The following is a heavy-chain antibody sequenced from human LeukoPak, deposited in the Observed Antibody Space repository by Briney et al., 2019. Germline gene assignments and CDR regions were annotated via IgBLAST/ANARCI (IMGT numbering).Heavy chain of an antibody. CDR1: GGSITSTNW. D-gene: IGHD2-8*01. J-gene: IGHJ4*02. Sequence: SGTLSLTCGVSGGSITSTNWWGWVRQPPGQGLEWIGEVSLSGLTNCNPSLSSRVIMALDTSKNHLSLHLTSVTAADTAVYYCSRENGAFSPFGYWGQGYLVTVLS. CDR3: SRENGAFSPFGY. V-gene: IGHV4-4*02. CDR2: VSLSGLT.